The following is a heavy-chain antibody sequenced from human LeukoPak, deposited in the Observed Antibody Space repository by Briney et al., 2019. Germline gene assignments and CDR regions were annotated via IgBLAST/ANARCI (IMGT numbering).Heavy chain of an antibody. CDR3: ARHYSGDLYYFDH. CDR2: IYYSGST. Sequence: LSLXXXVSXXSXXRSLYYWGWIRXPPGKGLEWIGTIYYSGSTYYNPSLRSRVTMSVATSSNHFSLKLSSVTAADAAVYYCARHYSGDLYYFDHWGQGTLVTVSS. CDR1: XXSXXRSLYY. J-gene: IGHJ4*02. V-gene: IGHV4-39*01. D-gene: IGHD4-17*01.